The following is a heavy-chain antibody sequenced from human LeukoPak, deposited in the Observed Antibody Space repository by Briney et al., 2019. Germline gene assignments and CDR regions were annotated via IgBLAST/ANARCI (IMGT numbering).Heavy chain of an antibody. J-gene: IGHJ4*02. CDR2: ISAYNGNT. CDR1: GYTFTSYG. Sequence: GGSVKVSCKASGYTFTSYGISWVRQAPGQGLEWMGWISAYNGNTNYAQKLQGRVTMTTDTSTSTAYMELRSPRSDDTAVYYCARGGSGSYYGGFKEDYWGQGTLVTVSS. V-gene: IGHV1-18*01. CDR3: ARGGSGSYYGGFKEDY. D-gene: IGHD1-26*01.